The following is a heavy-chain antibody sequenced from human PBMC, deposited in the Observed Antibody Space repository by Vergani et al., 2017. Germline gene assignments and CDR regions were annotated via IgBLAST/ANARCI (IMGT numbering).Heavy chain of an antibody. J-gene: IGHJ4*02. D-gene: IGHD2-2*01. CDR2: IRSKANSYAT. V-gene: IGHV3-73*01. CDR3: TTDPLGYCSSTSCYAADY. CDR1: GFTFSGSA. Sequence: EVQLVESGGGLVQPGGSLKLSCAASGFTFSGSAMHWVRQASGKGLEWVGRIRSKANSYATAYAASVKGRFTISRDDSKNTLYLQMNSLKTEDTAVYYCTTDPLGYCSSTSCYAADYWGQGTLVTVSS.